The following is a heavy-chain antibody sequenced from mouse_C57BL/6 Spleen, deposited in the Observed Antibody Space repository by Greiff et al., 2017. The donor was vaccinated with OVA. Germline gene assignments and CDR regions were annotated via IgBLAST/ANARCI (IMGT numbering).Heavy chain of an antibody. Sequence: EVQLQQSGPGMVKPSQSLSLTCTVTGYSITSGYDWHWIRHFPGNKLEWMGYLSYSGSTNYNPSLKSRISLTHDPSKNHFFLKLNSLTTEDTATDYCARGYYGSSDVFAYWGQGTLVTVSA. CDR1: GYSITSGYD. J-gene: IGHJ3*01. D-gene: IGHD1-1*01. CDR3: ARGYYGSSDVFAY. CDR2: LSYSGST. V-gene: IGHV3-1*01.